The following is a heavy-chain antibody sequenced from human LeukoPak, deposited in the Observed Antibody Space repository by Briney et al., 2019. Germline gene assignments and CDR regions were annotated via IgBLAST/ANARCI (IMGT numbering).Heavy chain of an antibody. CDR1: GGSFSGYY. CDR3: ARGPEGYCSSTSCPTYYFDY. Sequence: PSETLSLTCAVYGGSFSGYYWSWIRQPPGKGLGWIGEINDSGSTNYNPSLKSRVTISVDTSRNQFSLKLSSVTAADTAVYYCARGPEGYCSSTSCPTYYFDYWGQGTLVTVSS. D-gene: IGHD2-2*01. J-gene: IGHJ4*02. CDR2: INDSGST. V-gene: IGHV4-34*01.